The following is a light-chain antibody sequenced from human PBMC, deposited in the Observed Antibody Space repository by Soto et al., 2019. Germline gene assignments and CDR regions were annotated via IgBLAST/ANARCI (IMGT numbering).Light chain of an antibody. V-gene: IGKV4-1*01. CDR3: QQYYGAPFT. CDR2: WAS. J-gene: IGKJ4*01. CDR1: RSVLYSSNNKNY. Sequence: DIVMTQSPDSLTVSLGERATINCKSSRSVLYSSNNKNYLAWYQQKPGQPPKLLIYWASTRESGVPDRFSGSGSGTDFTLTISSLQAEDVAVYYCQQYYGAPFTFGGGTKVEIK.